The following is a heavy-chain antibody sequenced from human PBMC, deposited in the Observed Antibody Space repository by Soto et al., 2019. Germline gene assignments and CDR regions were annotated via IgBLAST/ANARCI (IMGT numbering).Heavy chain of an antibody. D-gene: IGHD2-15*01. CDR1: GFTFSSYA. J-gene: IGHJ4*02. V-gene: IGHV3-30-3*01. CDR2: ISYDGSNK. CDR3: RVVVAAQMADY. Sequence: QVQLVEYGGGVVQPGRSLRLSCAASGFTFSSYAMHWVRQAPGKGLEWVAVISYDGSNKYYADSVKGRFSISRDNSKNTLYLQMNSLRAEDTAVYYGRVVVAAQMADYWGQGTLVTVSS.